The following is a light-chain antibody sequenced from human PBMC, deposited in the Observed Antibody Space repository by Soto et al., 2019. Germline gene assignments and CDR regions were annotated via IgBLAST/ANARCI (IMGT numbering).Light chain of an antibody. J-gene: IGLJ2*01. Sequence: QSVLTQPPSASGTPGQRVTISCSGSSSNIGSKYVYWYQQLPGTAPKLLMYRNNQRPSGVPDRFSGSKSGTSASLAISGLRSEDEAHYYCAAWDDSVGGPAFCGGTKVTVL. V-gene: IGLV1-47*01. CDR3: AAWDDSVGGPA. CDR2: RNN. CDR1: SSNIGSKY.